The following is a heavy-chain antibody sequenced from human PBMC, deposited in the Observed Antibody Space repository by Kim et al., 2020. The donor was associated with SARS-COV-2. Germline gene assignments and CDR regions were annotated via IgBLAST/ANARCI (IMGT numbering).Heavy chain of an antibody. D-gene: IGHD3-22*01. CDR1: GFTFSNYA. CDR3: AKGHYNYDSSGYKHFDY. Sequence: GGSLRLSCAASGFTFSNYAFTWVRQAPGKGLEWVSSISVTGGSTYYADSMKGRFAISRDNSKNTLYLQLNSLRADDTALYFCAKGHYNYDSSGYKHFDYWGQGTLVTVSS. CDR2: ISVTGGST. V-gene: IGHV3-23*01. J-gene: IGHJ4*02.